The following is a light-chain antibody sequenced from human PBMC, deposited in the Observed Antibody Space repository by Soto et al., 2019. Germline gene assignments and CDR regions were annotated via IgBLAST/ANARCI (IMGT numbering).Light chain of an antibody. J-gene: IGLJ1*01. V-gene: IGLV2-11*01. CDR2: TVT. CDR3: CSYAGSSSYV. CDR1: SSDVGGYNY. Sequence: QSVLTQPRSVSGSPGQSVTISCTGTSSDVGGYNYVSWYQQHPGKAPKLTIYTVTKRPSGVPDRFSGSKSGNTASLTISGLQADDEADYYCCSYAGSSSYVFGTGTKVTVL.